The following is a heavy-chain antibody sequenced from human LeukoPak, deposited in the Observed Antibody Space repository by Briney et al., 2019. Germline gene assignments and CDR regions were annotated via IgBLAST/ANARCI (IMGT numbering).Heavy chain of an antibody. V-gene: IGHV4-4*07. D-gene: IGHD3-9*01. Sequence: SETLSLTCTVSGGSISSYYWSWIRQPAGKGLEWIGRIYTSGSTNYNPSLKSRVTMSVDTSKNQFSLKLSSVTAADTAVYYCARDHFDWDVTPHYYYYYYMDVWGKGTTVTVSS. J-gene: IGHJ6*03. CDR1: GGSISSYY. CDR3: ARDHFDWDVTPHYYYYYYMDV. CDR2: IYTSGST.